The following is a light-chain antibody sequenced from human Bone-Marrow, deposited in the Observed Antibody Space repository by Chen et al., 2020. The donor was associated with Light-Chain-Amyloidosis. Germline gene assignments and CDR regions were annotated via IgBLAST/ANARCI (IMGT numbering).Light chain of an antibody. CDR2: DVS. CDR3: CSYAGSYSLYV. Sequence: QAALTQPRSVSGSPGQSVSISCTGTSSDVGGYDFVSWYQKHPVKAPKLMIYDVSKRPSGVPDRFSGSKSGTTASLTISGLQADDEADYYCCSYAGSYSLYVFGSGTKVTVL. V-gene: IGLV2-11*01. J-gene: IGLJ1*01. CDR1: SSDVGGYDF.